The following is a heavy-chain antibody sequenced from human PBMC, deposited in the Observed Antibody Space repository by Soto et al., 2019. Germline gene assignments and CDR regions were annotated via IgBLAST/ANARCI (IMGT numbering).Heavy chain of an antibody. D-gene: IGHD5-12*01. CDR2: INHRGST. J-gene: IGHJ4*02. V-gene: IGHV4-34*01. CDR1: GGSFSGYY. Sequence: QVQLQQWGAGLLKPSETLSLTCAVYGGSFSGYYWSWIRQPPGKVLEWIGEINHRGSTNYNPSLKSRVTIAVDTSKNQFSLKLSSVTAADTAVYYCARDEYSGYDYINYWGQGTLVTVSS. CDR3: ARDEYSGYDYINY.